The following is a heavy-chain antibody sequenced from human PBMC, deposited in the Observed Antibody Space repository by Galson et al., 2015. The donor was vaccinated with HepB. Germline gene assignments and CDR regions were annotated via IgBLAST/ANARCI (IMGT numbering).Heavy chain of an antibody. CDR3: AKDVRPPFDY. V-gene: IGHV3-23*01. CDR1: GFTFSSYA. Sequence: SLRLSCAASGFTFSSYAMNWVRQAPGKGLEWVSTISGSGGDTYYADSVKGRFTISRDNSKNTLYLQMNSLRAEDTAIYYCAKDVRPPFDYWGQGTLVTVSS. J-gene: IGHJ4*02. D-gene: IGHD2-8*01. CDR2: ISGSGGDT.